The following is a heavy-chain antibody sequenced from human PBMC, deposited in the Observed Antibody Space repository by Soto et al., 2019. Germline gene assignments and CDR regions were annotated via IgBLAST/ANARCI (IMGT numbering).Heavy chain of an antibody. V-gene: IGHV3-23*01. CDR1: GFTFTSYA. J-gene: IGHJ5*02. CDR2: ISGTGGST. CDR3: AKNQGFELVPLATVDWFDP. Sequence: GGSLRLSCAASGFTFTSYAFTWVRQAPGKGLEWVSAISGTGGSTFYSDSVMGRFTISRDNSKNTLYLELNNLSAEDTAVDHCAKNQGFELVPLATVDWFDPWGQGSVGTVPA. D-gene: IGHD3-9*01.